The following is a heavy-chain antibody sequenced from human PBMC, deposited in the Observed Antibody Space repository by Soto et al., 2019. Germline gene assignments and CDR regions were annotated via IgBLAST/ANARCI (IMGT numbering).Heavy chain of an antibody. CDR2: INSRSSSI. CDR1: GFTFSSYS. CDR3: ARDGSSAAGPYYYYCYGMDV. V-gene: IGHV3-21*01. Sequence: GGSLRLSCAASGFTFSSYSMNWVRQAPGKGLEWVSSINSRSSSIYYADSLEGRFTISRDNAKNSLYLQMNSLRAEDTAVYYCARDGSSAAGPYYYYCYGMDVWGQGTTVTVSS. D-gene: IGHD6-13*01. J-gene: IGHJ6*02.